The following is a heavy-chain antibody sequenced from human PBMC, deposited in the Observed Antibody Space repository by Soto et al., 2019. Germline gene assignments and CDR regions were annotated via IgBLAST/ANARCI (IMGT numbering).Heavy chain of an antibody. CDR2: IYYSGTT. CDR3: ARQKWDQPKWFDP. CDR1: GGAISDARFY. V-gene: IGHV4-39*01. J-gene: IGHJ5*02. D-gene: IGHD1-26*01. Sequence: SETLSLTCTLSGGAISDARFYWGWIRQPPGKGLEWVGSIYYSGTTFYNPSLQSRVTISVDTSKNQFSLNLNSVTAADTALYYCARQKWDQPKWFDPWGQGSLVTVSS.